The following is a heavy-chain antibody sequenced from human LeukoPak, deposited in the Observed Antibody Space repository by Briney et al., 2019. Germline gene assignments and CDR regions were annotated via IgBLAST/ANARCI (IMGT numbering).Heavy chain of an antibody. CDR2: ISSSSSYT. CDR3: ARVVVVVPAASRVLDAFDI. D-gene: IGHD2-2*01. V-gene: IGHV3-11*05. CDR1: GFTFSDYY. J-gene: IGHJ3*02. Sequence: GGSLRLSCAASGFTFSDYYMSWIRQAPGKGLEWVSYISSSSSYTNYADSVKGRFTISRDNAKSSLYLQMNSLRAEDTAVYYCARVVVVVPAASRVLDAFDIWGQGTMVTVSS.